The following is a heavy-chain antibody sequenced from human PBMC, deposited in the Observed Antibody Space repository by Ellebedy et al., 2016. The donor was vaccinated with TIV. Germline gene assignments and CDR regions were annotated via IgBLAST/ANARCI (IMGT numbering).Heavy chain of an antibody. J-gene: IGHJ2*01. CDR3: ARDSDGDYTSFDL. CDR2: VDYSGRA. Sequence: MPSETLSLTCSVSGVSISSSSDYWGWLRQPPGKGLEWIGSVDYSGRAYNNPSLKSRVPSSVDTSKNQFSLKLTSVTAADTAVYFCARDSDGDYTSFDLWGRGALVIVSS. V-gene: IGHV4-39*07. CDR1: GVSISSSSDY. D-gene: IGHD4-17*01.